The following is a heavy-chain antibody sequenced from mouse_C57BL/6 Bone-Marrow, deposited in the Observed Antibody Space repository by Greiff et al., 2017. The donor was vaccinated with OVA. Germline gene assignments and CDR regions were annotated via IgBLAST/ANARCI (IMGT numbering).Heavy chain of an antibody. CDR3: TREGYYVDY. CDR2: ISSGGDYI. D-gene: IGHD2-1*01. CDR1: GFTFRSYA. V-gene: IGHV5-9-1*02. Sequence: EVQVVESGEGLVKPGGSLKLSCAASGFTFRSYAMSWVRQTPEKRLEWVAYISSGGDYIYYADPVKGRFTIARDNARNTLYLQMSSLKSEDTAMYYCTREGYYVDYWSQGTTLTVSS. J-gene: IGHJ2*01.